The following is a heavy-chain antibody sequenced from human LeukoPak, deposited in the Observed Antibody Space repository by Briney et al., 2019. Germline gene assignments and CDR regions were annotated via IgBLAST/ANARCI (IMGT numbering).Heavy chain of an antibody. V-gene: IGHV4-39*01. CDR2: IYYSGST. CDR1: GGSISSYY. D-gene: IGHD3-22*01. Sequence: PSETLSLTCTVSGGSISSYYWGWIRQPPGKGLEWIGSIYYSGSTYYNPSLKSRVTMSVDTSKNQFSLKLSSVTAADTAVYYCASLSYDSSGYGYYYYYMDVWGKGTTVTVSS. CDR3: ASLSYDSSGYGYYYYYMDV. J-gene: IGHJ6*03.